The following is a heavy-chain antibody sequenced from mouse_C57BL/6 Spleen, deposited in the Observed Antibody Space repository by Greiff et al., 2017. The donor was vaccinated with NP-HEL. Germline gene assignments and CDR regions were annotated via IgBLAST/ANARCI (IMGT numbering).Heavy chain of an antibody. J-gene: IGHJ3*01. CDR3: AREGNSNPAWFAY. D-gene: IGHD2-5*01. CDR1: GYTFTSYW. V-gene: IGHV1-69*01. CDR2: IDPSDSYT. Sequence: QVQLQQSGAELVMPGASVKLSCKASGYTFTSYWMHWVKQRPGQGLEWIGEIDPSDSYTNYNQKFKGKSTLTVDKSSSTAYMQLSSLTSEDSAVYYCAREGNSNPAWFAYWGQGTLVTVSA.